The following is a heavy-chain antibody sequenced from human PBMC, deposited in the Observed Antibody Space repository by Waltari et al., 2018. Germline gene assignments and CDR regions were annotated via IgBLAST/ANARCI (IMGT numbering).Heavy chain of an antibody. CDR3: ATYIGASVGTAAFDV. D-gene: IGHD5-12*01. Sequence: QLQLLESGPRLVRPSETLSLICRVSGVSITSNSHYWAWIRQSPGQGLEWIGSVSYSGTTYISPSLKSRVSVSRNTSKNQVSLILGSVTAADMAVYYCATYIGASVGTAAFDVWGQGTMVTVSS. CDR2: VSYSGTT. V-gene: IGHV4-39*01. J-gene: IGHJ3*01. CDR1: GVSITSNSHY.